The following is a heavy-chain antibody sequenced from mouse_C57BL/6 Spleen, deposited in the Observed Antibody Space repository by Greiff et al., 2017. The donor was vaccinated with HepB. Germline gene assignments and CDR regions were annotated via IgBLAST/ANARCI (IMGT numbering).Heavy chain of an antibody. V-gene: IGHV1-54*01. D-gene: IGHD2-4*01. CDR3: ARGDDYPYYYAMDY. J-gene: IGHJ4*01. Sequence: QVQLQQSGAELVRPGTSVKVSCKASGYAFTNYLIEWVKQRPGQGLEWIGVINPGSGGTNYNEKFKGKATLTADKSSSTAYMQLSSLTSEDSAVYFCARGDDYPYYYAMDYWGQGTSVTVSS. CDR2: INPGSGGT. CDR1: GYAFTNYL.